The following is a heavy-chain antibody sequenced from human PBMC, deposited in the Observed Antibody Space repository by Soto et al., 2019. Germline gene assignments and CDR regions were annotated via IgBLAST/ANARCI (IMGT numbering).Heavy chain of an antibody. CDR3: ARDPLIGNTDYGLDV. Sequence: PGGSLRLSCAASGFTFSSFWMHWVRQAPGKGLVWVSRINNDGSSTAYADSVKGRFTISRDNAKSTLYLQVTSLRAEDTAVCYCARDPLIGNTDYGLDVWGQGTTVTVYS. V-gene: IGHV3-74*01. CDR2: INNDGSST. CDR1: GFTFSSFW. J-gene: IGHJ6*02. D-gene: IGHD2-21*01.